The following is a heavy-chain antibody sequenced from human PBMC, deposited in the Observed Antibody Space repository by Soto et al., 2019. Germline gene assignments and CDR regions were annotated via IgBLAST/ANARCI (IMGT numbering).Heavy chain of an antibody. CDR1: GDSVSSDGYY. D-gene: IGHD6-19*01. Sequence: ASETLSLTCTVSGDSVSSDGYYWSWIRQPPGKGLEWIGYIYYSGSANYNPSLKSRVTISVDTSKNQFSLKLSSVTAADTAVYYCASAGWLDAFDIWGQGTMVTVSS. CDR2: IYYSGSA. CDR3: ASAGWLDAFDI. J-gene: IGHJ3*02. V-gene: IGHV4-61*08.